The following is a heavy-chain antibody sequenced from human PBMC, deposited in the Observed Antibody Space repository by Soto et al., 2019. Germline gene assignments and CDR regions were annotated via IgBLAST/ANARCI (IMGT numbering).Heavy chain of an antibody. CDR3: AKATHLLGYCSGGSCYSLDY. D-gene: IGHD2-15*01. CDR1: GFTFSSYA. Sequence: GGSLRLSCAASGFTFSSYAMSWVRQAPGKGLEWVSAISGSGGSTYYADSVKGRFTISRDNSKNTLYLQMNSLRAEDTAVYYCAKATHLLGYCSGGSCYSLDYWGQGTLVTVSS. J-gene: IGHJ4*02. CDR2: ISGSGGST. V-gene: IGHV3-23*01.